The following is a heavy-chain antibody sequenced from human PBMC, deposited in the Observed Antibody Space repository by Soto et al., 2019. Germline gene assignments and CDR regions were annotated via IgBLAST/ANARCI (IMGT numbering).Heavy chain of an antibody. D-gene: IGHD2-21*02. Sequence: PSETLSLTCAVSGYSISSSNWWGWIRQPPGKGLEWIGYIYYSGTTYYNPSLKSRVTMSVDTSKNQFSLKLTSVTAVDTAVYYCARGGNVVVVTAAFDYWGQGTLV. CDR2: IYYSGTT. V-gene: IGHV4-28*03. CDR1: GYSISSSNW. J-gene: IGHJ4*02. CDR3: ARGGNVVVVTAAFDY.